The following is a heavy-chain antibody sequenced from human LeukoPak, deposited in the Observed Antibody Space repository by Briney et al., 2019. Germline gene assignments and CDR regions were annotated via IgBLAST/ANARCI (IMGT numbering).Heavy chain of an antibody. CDR2: IYYSGST. V-gene: IGHV4-59*08. D-gene: IGHD1-26*01. CDR3: ARHGTLGSTTYPLDY. CDR1: GGSISSYY. Sequence: SETLSLTCTVSGGSISSYYWSWIRQAPGKGLEWIGNIYYSGSTNYNPSLKSRVTVSVDTSKNQFSLKLSSVTAADTAVYYCARHGTLGSTTYPLDYRGQGTLVTVSS. J-gene: IGHJ4*02.